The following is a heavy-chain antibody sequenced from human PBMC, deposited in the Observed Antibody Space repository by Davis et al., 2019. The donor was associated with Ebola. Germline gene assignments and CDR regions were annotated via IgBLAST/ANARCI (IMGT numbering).Heavy chain of an antibody. Sequence: GESLKISCAASGFTFSSYSMNWVRQAPGKGLEWVSSISSSSSYIYYADSVKGRFTISRDNAKNSLYLQMNSLRAEDTAVYYCARSSIAARTGYYYGMDVWGQGTTVTVSS. CDR3: ARSSIAARTGYYYGMDV. CDR2: ISSSSSYI. J-gene: IGHJ6*02. V-gene: IGHV3-21*01. D-gene: IGHD6-6*01. CDR1: GFTFSSYS.